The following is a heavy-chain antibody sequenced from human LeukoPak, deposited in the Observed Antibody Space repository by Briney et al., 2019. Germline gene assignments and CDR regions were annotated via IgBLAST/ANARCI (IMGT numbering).Heavy chain of an antibody. J-gene: IGHJ4*02. CDR1: GYCITNGYY. D-gene: IGHD1-1*01. CDR2: IYHDGRI. Sequence: SETLSLTCTVSGYCITNGYYWGWIRQPPGKGLDWIGSIYHDGRIDYNPSLKSRVTISRDTSNDQFSLKLSSVTAADTAMYYCARDTSPGTTGTYWGQGTLVTVSS. CDR3: ARDTSPGTTGTY. V-gene: IGHV4-38-2*02.